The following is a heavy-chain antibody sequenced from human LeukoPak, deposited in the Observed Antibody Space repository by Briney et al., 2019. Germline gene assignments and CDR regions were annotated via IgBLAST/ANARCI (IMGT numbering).Heavy chain of an antibody. CDR2: INPRGGST. D-gene: IGHD1-7*01. Sequence: EASVKVSCKASGYTFTSYYMHWVRQAPGQGLEWMGIINPRGGSTTYAQKFQGRVIMTRDTSTSTIYMELSSLRSEDTALYYCARRDWNYYVAVGDPKKYYYYYMDVWGKGTTVTVSS. CDR3: ARRDWNYYVAVGDPKKYYYYYMDV. J-gene: IGHJ6*03. CDR1: GYTFTSYY. V-gene: IGHV1-46*01.